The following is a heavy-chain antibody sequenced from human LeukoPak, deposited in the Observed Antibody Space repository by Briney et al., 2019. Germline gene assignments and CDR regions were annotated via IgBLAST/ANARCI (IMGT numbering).Heavy chain of an antibody. J-gene: IGHJ6*03. CDR1: GGTFSSYA. V-gene: IGHV1-69*05. CDR3: ARGGDYQTSRGVYYYYMDV. CDR2: IIPIFGTA. D-gene: IGHD4-17*01. Sequence: ASVKVSCKASGGTFSSYAISWVRQAPGQGLEWMGGIIPIFGTANYAQKFQGRVTITTDESTSTAYMELSSLRSEDAAVYYCARGGDYQTSRGVYYYYMDVWGKGTTVTVSS.